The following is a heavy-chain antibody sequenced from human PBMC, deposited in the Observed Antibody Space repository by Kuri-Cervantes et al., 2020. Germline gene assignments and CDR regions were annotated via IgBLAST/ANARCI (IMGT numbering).Heavy chain of an antibody. V-gene: IGHV3-7*01. CDR1: GFTFSAYW. J-gene: IGHJ4*02. CDR3: AKDLRAVAAYFDY. D-gene: IGHD6-19*01. CDR2: IKDDGSEK. Sequence: GGSLRLSCAASGFTFSAYWMTWLRQSPGKGLEWLAQIKDDGSEKYYVGSVQGRLTISRDNAKNSLYLQMNSLRAEDTAVYYCAKDLRAVAAYFDYWGQGTLVTVSS.